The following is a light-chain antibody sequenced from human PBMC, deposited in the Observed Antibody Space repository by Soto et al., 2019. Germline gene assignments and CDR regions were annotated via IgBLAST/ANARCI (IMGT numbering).Light chain of an antibody. CDR3: SSYTSSSTLV. CDR2: DVS. CDR1: SSDVGGYNY. V-gene: IGLV2-14*01. Sequence: QSVLTQPASVSGSPGQSITISCTGTSSDVGGYNYVSWYQQHPGKAPKLMIYDVSNRPSGVSNRFSGSKSGNTASLTISGLRAEDEADYYCSSYTSSSTLVVGTGTKVTVL. J-gene: IGLJ1*01.